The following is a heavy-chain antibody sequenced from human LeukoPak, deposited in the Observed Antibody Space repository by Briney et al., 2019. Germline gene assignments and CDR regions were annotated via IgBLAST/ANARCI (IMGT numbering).Heavy chain of an antibody. Sequence: SQTLSLTCTVSGGSLSSDSYHWGWIPQPAGQGLECLGRIYTSGSNNHNPFHKSLVTISVDTCKNQFSLKLSSGTATGTAVYYCARALGGYPANFDYWGQGTLVTVSS. CDR2: IYTSGSN. D-gene: IGHD1-26*01. CDR3: ARALGGYPANFDY. J-gene: IGHJ4*02. V-gene: IGHV4-61*02. CDR1: GGSLSSDSYH.